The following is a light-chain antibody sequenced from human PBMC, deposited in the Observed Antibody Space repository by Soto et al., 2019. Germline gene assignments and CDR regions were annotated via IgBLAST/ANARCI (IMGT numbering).Light chain of an antibody. CDR2: GAS. Sequence: EIVLTQSPGTLSLSPGERATLSCRATQSVASGYFAWYQQKPGQAPRLLIYGASTRATGIPDRFSGSGSGTDFTLTISRLEPEDFAVYYCQHYGSSRTFGQGTKV. CDR1: QSVASGY. J-gene: IGKJ1*01. V-gene: IGKV3-20*01. CDR3: QHYGSSRT.